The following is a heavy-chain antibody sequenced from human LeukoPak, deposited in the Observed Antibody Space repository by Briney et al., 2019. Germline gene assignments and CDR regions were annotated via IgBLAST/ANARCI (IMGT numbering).Heavy chain of an antibody. Sequence: GESLKISFKGSEYSFTSYWIGWVRQMPGKGLAWMGIIYPGDSDTRYSPSFQGQVTISADKSITTAYLQWSSLKASDTAIYYCARGRTSTSPTSFWFDPWGQGTLVTVSS. CDR2: IYPGDSDT. D-gene: IGHD2-2*01. J-gene: IGHJ5*02. CDR1: EYSFTSYW. CDR3: ARGRTSTSPTSFWFDP. V-gene: IGHV5-51*01.